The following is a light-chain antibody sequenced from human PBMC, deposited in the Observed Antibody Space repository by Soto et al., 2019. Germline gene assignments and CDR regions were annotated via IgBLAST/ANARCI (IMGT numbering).Light chain of an antibody. V-gene: IGKV1D-13*01. J-gene: IGKJ2*01. Sequence: AIQLTQSPSSLSAAVGDRVTITCRASQDISRALAWYQQKPGKAPNLLISPASNLRSGVPSRFSGSGSGTDFTLTINGLQPEDFATYYCQRYNDYQYIFGQGTKLEIK. CDR3: QRYNDYQYI. CDR2: PAS. CDR1: QDISRA.